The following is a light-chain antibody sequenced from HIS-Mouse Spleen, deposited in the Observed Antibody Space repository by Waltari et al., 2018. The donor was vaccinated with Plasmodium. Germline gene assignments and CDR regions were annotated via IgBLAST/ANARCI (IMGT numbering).Light chain of an antibody. V-gene: IGLV3-25*03. CDR2: KDS. CDR3: QSADSSGTYV. Sequence: SYELTQPPSVSVSPGQTARTTCSGHALPKQYAYWYQQKPGQAPVLVIYKDSERPPGNPERFSGSSSGTTVTLTISGVQAEDEADYYCQSADSSGTYVFGTGTKVTVL. J-gene: IGLJ1*01. CDR1: ALPKQY.